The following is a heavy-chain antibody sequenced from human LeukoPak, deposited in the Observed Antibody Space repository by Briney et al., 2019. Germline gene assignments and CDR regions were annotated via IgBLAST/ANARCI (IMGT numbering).Heavy chain of an antibody. D-gene: IGHD2-15*01. Sequence: ASVKVSCKASGGTFSSYAICWVRQAPGQGLEWMGRIIPILGIANYAQKFQGRVTITADKSTSTAYMELSSLRSEDTAVYYCASPNCSGGSCYSDYWGQGTLVTVSS. J-gene: IGHJ4*02. CDR1: GGTFSSYA. CDR2: IIPILGIA. CDR3: ASPNCSGGSCYSDY. V-gene: IGHV1-69*04.